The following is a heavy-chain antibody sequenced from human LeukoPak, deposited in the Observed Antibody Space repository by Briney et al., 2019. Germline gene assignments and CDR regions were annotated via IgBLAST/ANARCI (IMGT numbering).Heavy chain of an antibody. CDR3: ARSSSSWRKMHDY. D-gene: IGHD6-13*01. Sequence: PSETLSLPCTVSGDSISSSNYYWGWIRQPPGKGLEWIGSIYYSGSTYYNPSLKSRVTVSVDTSKNQFSLKLSSVTAADTAVYYCARSSSSWRKMHDYWGQGTLVTVSS. CDR1: GDSISSSNYY. J-gene: IGHJ4*02. V-gene: IGHV4-39*01. CDR2: IYYSGST.